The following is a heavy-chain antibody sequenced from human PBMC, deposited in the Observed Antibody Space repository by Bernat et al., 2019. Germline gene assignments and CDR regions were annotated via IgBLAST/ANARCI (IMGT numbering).Heavy chain of an antibody. V-gene: IGHV3-33*01. Sequence: QVHLVESGGGVVQPGRSLRLSCVASGFIFSNYGIHWVRQAPGKGLEWVAVIWYDGSNKYYAESVKGRFTISRDNSQNMLYLNMDSLRADDTAVYYCARGKYYASSGYYYGTFDYWGQGTLVSVSS. D-gene: IGHD3-22*01. CDR2: IWYDGSNK. J-gene: IGHJ4*02. CDR1: GFIFSNYG. CDR3: ARGKYYASSGYYYGTFDY.